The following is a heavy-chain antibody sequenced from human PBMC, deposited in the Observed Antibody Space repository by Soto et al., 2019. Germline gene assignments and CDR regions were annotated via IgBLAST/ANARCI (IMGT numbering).Heavy chain of an antibody. CDR3: ARRWGTTFDY. J-gene: IGHJ4*02. D-gene: IGHD3-16*01. V-gene: IGHV4-59*08. CDR2: IYYSGST. CDR1: GGSISSYY. Sequence: QVQLQESGPGLVKPSETLSLTCTVSGGSISSYYWSWIRQPPGKGLEWIGYIYYSGSTNYNSSLKSRVTISVDTSKNQFSLKLSSVTAADTAVYYCARRWGTTFDYWGLGTLVTVSS.